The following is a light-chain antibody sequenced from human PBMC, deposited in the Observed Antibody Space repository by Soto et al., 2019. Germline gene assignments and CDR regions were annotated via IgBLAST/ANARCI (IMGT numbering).Light chain of an antibody. J-gene: IGKJ2*01. CDR2: GAS. CDR1: QSVSSSY. V-gene: IGKV3-20*01. CDR3: QQYGSSPPDT. Sequence: EIVLTQSPGTLSLSPGEIATLSCRASQSVSSSYLAWYQQKPGQAPRLLIYGASSRATGIPDRFSGSGSGTDFTLTISRLEPEDFAVYYCQQYGSSPPDTFGQGPKLEIK.